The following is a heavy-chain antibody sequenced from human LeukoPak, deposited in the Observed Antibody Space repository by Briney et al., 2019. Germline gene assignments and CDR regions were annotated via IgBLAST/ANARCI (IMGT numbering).Heavy chain of an antibody. CDR3: ATYRAPPDDAFDF. Sequence: LRLSCSASGFTFTDYYWSWIRQPPGKGLEWIGYISHSGSTYYNPSLKSRFTISLDRSKNQFSLKLSSVTAADTAVYYCATYRAPPDDAFDFWGQGTMVTVSS. CDR1: GFTFTDYY. J-gene: IGHJ3*01. V-gene: IGHV4-30-2*01. D-gene: IGHD5-12*01. CDR2: ISHSGST.